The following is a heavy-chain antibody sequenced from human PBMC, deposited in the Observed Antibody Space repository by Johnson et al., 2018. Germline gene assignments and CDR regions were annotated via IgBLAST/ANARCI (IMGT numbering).Heavy chain of an antibody. CDR3: AGARTYSSSLHYYYGMDV. J-gene: IGHJ6*02. CDR1: GGTFSSYA. D-gene: IGHD6-6*01. Sequence: QVQLVESGAEVKKPGSSVKVSCKASGGTFSSYAISWVRQAPGQGLEWMGGIIPIFGTANYAQKFQGRVTITADESTSTAYMELSSLRSEDKAGYYCAGARTYSSSLHYYYGMDVWGQGTTVTVSS. CDR2: IIPIFGTA. V-gene: IGHV1-69*01.